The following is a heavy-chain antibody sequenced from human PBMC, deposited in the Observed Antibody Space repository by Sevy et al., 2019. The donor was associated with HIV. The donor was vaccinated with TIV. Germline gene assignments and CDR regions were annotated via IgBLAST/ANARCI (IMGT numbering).Heavy chain of an antibody. J-gene: IGHJ4*02. CDR3: SRSVYGSGTYLNDY. V-gene: IGHV1-2*02. CDR1: GYTFTGYY. CDR2: INPNGGGT. Sequence: ASVKVSCKASGYTFTGYYIHWVRQAPGQGLEWMGWINPNGGGTNSAQKFQGRVTMTGDTSISTAYMDLTRLRSDDTAVYYCSRSVYGSGTYLNDYWGQGTLVTVSS. D-gene: IGHD3-10*01.